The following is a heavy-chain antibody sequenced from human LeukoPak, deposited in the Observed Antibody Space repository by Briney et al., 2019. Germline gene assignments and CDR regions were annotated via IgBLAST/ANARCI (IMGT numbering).Heavy chain of an antibody. V-gene: IGHV3-7*01. CDR1: GFTFTNYW. D-gene: IGHD3-16*02. CDR3: ARVSYDYVWGSYRRHFDY. Sequence: GGSLRLSCSASGFTFTNYWMSWVRQAPGKGLEWVANIKKDGSERYYVDSVKGRFTISRDNAKNSLSLQMNSLRVEDTAVYYCARVSYDYVWGSYRRHFDYWGQGTLVTVSS. J-gene: IGHJ4*02. CDR2: IKKDGSER.